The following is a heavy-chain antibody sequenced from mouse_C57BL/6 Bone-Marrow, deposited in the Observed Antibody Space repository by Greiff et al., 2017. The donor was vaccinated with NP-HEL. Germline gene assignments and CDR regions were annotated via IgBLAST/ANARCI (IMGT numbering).Heavy chain of an antibody. CDR1: GYTFTSYW. V-gene: IGHV1-69*01. J-gene: IGHJ3*01. CDR2: IDPSDSYT. Sequence: QVQLKQPGAELVMPGASVKLSCKASGYTFTSYWMHWVKQRPGQGLEWIGEIDPSDSYTNYNQKFKGKSTLTVDKSSSTAYMQLSSLTSEDSAVYYCARDGSSYGYDYWGRGNGVTVTA. D-gene: IGHD1-1*01. CDR3: ARDGSSYGYDY.